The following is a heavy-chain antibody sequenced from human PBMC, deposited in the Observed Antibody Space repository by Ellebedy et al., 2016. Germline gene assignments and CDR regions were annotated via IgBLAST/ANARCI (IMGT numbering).Heavy chain of an antibody. Sequence: SVKVSXXASGGTFSSYAISWVRQAPGQGLEWMGGIIPIFGTANYAQKFQGRVTITADESTSTAYMELSSLRSEDTAVYYCARIRSGSGSYRVYYYGMDVWGQGTTVTVSS. J-gene: IGHJ6*02. CDR2: IIPIFGTA. CDR1: GGTFSSYA. V-gene: IGHV1-69*13. D-gene: IGHD3-10*01. CDR3: ARIRSGSGSYRVYYYGMDV.